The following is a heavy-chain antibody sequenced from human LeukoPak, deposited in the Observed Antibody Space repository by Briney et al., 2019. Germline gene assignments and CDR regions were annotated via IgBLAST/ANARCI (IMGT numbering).Heavy chain of an antibody. CDR2: IYSRGST. CDR1: GGSINSGSYY. CDR3: ARRRDGITMIVVGANFDY. V-gene: IGHV4-61*02. J-gene: IGHJ4*02. Sequence: SETLSLTCTVSGGSINSGSYYWSWIRQPAGKGLGWIGRIYSRGSTNYNPSLKSRVTISVDTSKNQFSLKLSSVTAADTAVYYCARRRDGITMIVVGANFDYWGQGTLVTVSS. D-gene: IGHD3-22*01.